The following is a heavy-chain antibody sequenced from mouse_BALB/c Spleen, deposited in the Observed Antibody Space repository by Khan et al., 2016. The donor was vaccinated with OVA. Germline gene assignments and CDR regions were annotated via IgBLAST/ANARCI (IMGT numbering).Heavy chain of an antibody. J-gene: IGHJ2*01. CDR2: IYPGTDNT. D-gene: IGHD3-2*02. Sequence: QVQLKQSGAELVRPGASVKLSCKTSGYIFTSYWIHWVKHRSGQGLEWIARIYPGTDNTYYNENLKDKATLTADKSSSTAYMQLSSLKSEYSAVYFCARDEALYYLDYWGQGTTLSVSS. CDR3: ARDEALYYLDY. CDR1: GYIFTSYW. V-gene: IGHV1-76*01.